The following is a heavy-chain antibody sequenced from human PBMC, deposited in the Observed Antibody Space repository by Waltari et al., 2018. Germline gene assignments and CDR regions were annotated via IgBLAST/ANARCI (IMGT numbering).Heavy chain of an antibody. CDR3: ARVSCSGGSCYWPFDY. J-gene: IGHJ4*02. Sequence: QVQLVQSGAEVKKPGASVKVSCKASGYTFTSYAMHWVRQAPGQRLEWMGWINAGNGNTKYSQKFQGRVTITRDTSASTAYMELSSLRSEDTAVYYCARVSCSGGSCYWPFDYWGQGTLVTVSS. CDR2: INAGNGNT. CDR1: GYTFTSYA. D-gene: IGHD2-15*01. V-gene: IGHV1-3*01.